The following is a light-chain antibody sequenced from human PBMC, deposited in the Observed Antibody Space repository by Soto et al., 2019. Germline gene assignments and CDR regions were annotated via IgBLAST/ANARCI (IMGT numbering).Light chain of an antibody. CDR2: EGS. CDR1: SSDVGSYNL. V-gene: IGLV2-23*01. J-gene: IGLJ2*01. Sequence: QSALTQPASVSGSPGQSITISCTGTSSDVGSYNLVSWYQQHPGKAPKLMIYEGSKRPSGVSNRFSGSKSGNTASLTISGLQAADEADYYCCSYAGSSTPVVFGGGTKLTVL. CDR3: CSYAGSSTPVV.